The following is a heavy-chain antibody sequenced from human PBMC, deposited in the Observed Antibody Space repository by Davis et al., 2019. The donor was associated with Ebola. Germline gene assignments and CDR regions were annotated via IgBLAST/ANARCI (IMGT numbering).Heavy chain of an antibody. J-gene: IGHJ6*02. D-gene: IGHD4-17*01. Sequence: SVKVSCKASGGTFSSYAISWVRQAPGQGLEWMGGIIPIFGTANYAQKFQGRVTITADKSTSTAYMELSSLRSEDTAVYYCARGPDYGDYGGPRYYYGMDVWGQGTTVTVSS. V-gene: IGHV1-69*06. CDR3: ARGPDYGDYGGPRYYYGMDV. CDR2: IIPIFGTA. CDR1: GGTFSSYA.